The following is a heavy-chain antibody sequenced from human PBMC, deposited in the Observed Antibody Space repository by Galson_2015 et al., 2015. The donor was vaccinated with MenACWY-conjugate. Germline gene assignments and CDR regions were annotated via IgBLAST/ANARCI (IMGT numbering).Heavy chain of an antibody. J-gene: IGHJ6*02. CDR3: ARHPPGGRGMDV. D-gene: IGHD1-26*01. CDR1: GYSFTNYW. V-gene: IGHV5-51*01. Sequence: QSGAEVKKPGESLKISCKGTGYSFTNYWIAWVRQMPGKGLEWVGLIDPVDSNTRYSPSFQGQVTISADKSISTAYLQWTSLRASDTAMYYCARHPPGGRGMDVWGQGTAVTVSS. CDR2: IDPVDSNT.